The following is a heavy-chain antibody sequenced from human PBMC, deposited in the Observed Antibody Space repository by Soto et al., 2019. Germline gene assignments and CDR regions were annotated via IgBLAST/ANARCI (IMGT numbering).Heavy chain of an antibody. CDR2: IYHSGST. CDR1: GGSISSGGHS. D-gene: IGHD2-15*01. CDR3: ARGYGGNAKWFDP. V-gene: IGHV4-30-2*01. J-gene: IGHJ5*02. Sequence: QLQLQESGSGLVKPSQTLSLTCAVSGGSISSGGHSWSWIRQPPGKGLEWIGYIYHSGSTYYNPSLKSRVTIALERSKNQFSLKLSSVTAADTAVYYCARGYGGNAKWFDPWGQGTLVTVSS.